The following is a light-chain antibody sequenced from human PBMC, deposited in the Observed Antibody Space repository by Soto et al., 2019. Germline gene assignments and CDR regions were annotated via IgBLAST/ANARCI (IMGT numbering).Light chain of an antibody. CDR1: ESIDNW. Sequence: DIQMTHSPSTLSESVGDTVTMTFRASESIDNWLAWYQQKPGKAPKLLIFAASTLVRGVPSRFSGSGSGTEFTLTISGLHPDDFATYYCQQYNILSTFGQGTKVDIK. CDR3: QQYNILST. J-gene: IGKJ1*01. CDR2: AAS. V-gene: IGKV1-5*01.